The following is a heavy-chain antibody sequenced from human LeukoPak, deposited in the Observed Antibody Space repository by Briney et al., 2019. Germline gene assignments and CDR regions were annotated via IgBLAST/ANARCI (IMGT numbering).Heavy chain of an antibody. V-gene: IGHV3-7*01. D-gene: IGHD6-19*01. CDR2: IKQDGSEK. Sequence: GGSLRLSCAASGFTFSSYWMSWVRQAPGKGLEWVANIKQDGSEKYYVDSVKGRFTISRDNAKNSLYLQMNSLRAEDTAVYYCARESRYSSGWWPFDYWGQGTLVTVSS. CDR3: ARESRYSSGWWPFDY. J-gene: IGHJ4*02. CDR1: GFTFSSYW.